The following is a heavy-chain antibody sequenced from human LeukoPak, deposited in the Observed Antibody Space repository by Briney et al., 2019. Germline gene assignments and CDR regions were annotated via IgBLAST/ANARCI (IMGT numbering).Heavy chain of an antibody. Sequence: GSSVKVSCKASGGTFSSYAISWVRQAPGQGLEWMGGIIPIFGTANYAQKFQGRVTITTDESTSTAYMEPSSLRSEDTAVYYCASKSQSVSGSYYYYYMDVWGKGTTVTVSS. CDR1: GGTFSSYA. J-gene: IGHJ6*03. D-gene: IGHD6-25*01. V-gene: IGHV1-69*05. CDR2: IIPIFGTA. CDR3: ASKSQSVSGSYYYYYMDV.